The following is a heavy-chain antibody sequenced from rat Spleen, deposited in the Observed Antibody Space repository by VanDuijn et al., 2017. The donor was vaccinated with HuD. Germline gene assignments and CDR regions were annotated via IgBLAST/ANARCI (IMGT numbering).Heavy chain of an antibody. Sequence: EVQLVESGGGLMQPGRSMKLSCTASGFTFSYHYMAWVRQAPAKGLEWVASISTGGGNTYYRDSVKGRITISRDDAINTLYLQMDSLRSEDTATYYCVRYYYDGSYYVMDAWGQGASVTVSS. CDR2: ISTGGGNT. CDR3: VRYYYDGSYYVMDA. V-gene: IGHV5-25*01. J-gene: IGHJ4*01. CDR1: GFTFSYHY. D-gene: IGHD1-12*02.